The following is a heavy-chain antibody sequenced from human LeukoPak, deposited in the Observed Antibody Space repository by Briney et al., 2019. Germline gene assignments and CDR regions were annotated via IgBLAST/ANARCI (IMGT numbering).Heavy chain of an antibody. CDR3: ATYDYGDYYFFYGMDV. J-gene: IGHJ6*02. V-gene: IGHV3-15*01. CDR2: IKRKTDGGTI. Sequence: GGSLRLSCAASGFTLSNAWMSWVRQVPGKGLEWAGRIKRKTDGGTIDYGAAVKGRFTVSRDDSKNTLYLQMDSLKSEDTAVYYFATYDYGDYYFFYGMDVWGQGTTVTVSS. D-gene: IGHD4-17*01. CDR1: GFTLSNAW.